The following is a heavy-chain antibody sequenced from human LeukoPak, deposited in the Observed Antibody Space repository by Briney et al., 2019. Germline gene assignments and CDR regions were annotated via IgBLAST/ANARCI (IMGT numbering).Heavy chain of an antibody. D-gene: IGHD4-17*01. J-gene: IGHJ3*02. CDR1: GDSFSSRY. CDR3: ARDLVTVTKGFDI. CDR2: ISHIGRT. Sequence: ASETLFLTCAVSGDSFSSRYWTWIRQSPGTGLEWIGYISHIGRTNYNPSLKSRVTISIDTSKNQFSLKLRSVTAADTAVYYCARDLVTVTKGFDIWGQGTMVSVSS. V-gene: IGHV4-59*11.